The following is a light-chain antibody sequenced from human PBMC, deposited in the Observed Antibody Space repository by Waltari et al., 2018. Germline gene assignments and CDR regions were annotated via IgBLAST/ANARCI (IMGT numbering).Light chain of an antibody. CDR1: QDIVTS. V-gene: IGKV1-16*01. CDR3: QQYSAYPLT. J-gene: IGKJ4*01. Sequence: DIQVTQSPSSLSPSVEDRVTITCRASQDIVTSLAWFQQKPGKAPKTLIYDASRLHSGVPSRFSRSGSGTDFTLTISSLQPEDSATYYCQQYSAYPLTFGGGTKVEIK. CDR2: DAS.